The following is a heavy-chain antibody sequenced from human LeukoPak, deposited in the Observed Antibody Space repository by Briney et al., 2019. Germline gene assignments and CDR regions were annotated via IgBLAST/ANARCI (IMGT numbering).Heavy chain of an antibody. Sequence: SETLSLTCTVSGGSISSSSYYWGWIRPPPGKGLEWIGSIYYSGSTYYNPSLKSRVTMSVDTSKNQFSLKLSSVTAADTAVYYCARDLRRVATHTRGAFDIWGQGTMVTVSS. CDR1: GGSISSSSYY. CDR3: ARDLRRVATHTRGAFDI. CDR2: IYYSGST. V-gene: IGHV4-39*07. D-gene: IGHD5-12*01. J-gene: IGHJ3*02.